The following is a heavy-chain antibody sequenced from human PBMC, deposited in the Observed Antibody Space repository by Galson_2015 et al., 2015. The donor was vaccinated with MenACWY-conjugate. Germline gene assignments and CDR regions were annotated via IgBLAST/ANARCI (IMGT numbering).Heavy chain of an antibody. Sequence: LSLTCTVSGASISSHHWSWFRQPPGKGLERIAYIRENGDLKDNPPFKSRVTMSADKSKNQFSLRLISVTAADTAVYFCARLPRGITMVVVAPWGQGTLVTVSS. CDR1: GASISSHH. D-gene: IGHD3-22*01. CDR3: ARLPRGITMVVVAP. J-gene: IGHJ5*02. CDR2: IRENGDL. V-gene: IGHV4-59*08.